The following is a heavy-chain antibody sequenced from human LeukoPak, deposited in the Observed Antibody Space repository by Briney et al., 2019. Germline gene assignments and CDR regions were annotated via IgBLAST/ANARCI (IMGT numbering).Heavy chain of an antibody. CDR3: AKIYCSGGSCYPYYFDY. D-gene: IGHD2-15*01. J-gene: IGHJ4*02. CDR1: GFTFSSYA. V-gene: IGHV3-23*01. CDR2: ISGSGGST. Sequence: PGGSLRLSCAASGFTFSSYAMSWVRQAPGKGLEWVSAISGSGGSTYYADSVKGRFTISRDNTKNTLYLQMNSLRAEDTAVYYCAKIYCSGGSCYPYYFDYWGQGTLVTVSS.